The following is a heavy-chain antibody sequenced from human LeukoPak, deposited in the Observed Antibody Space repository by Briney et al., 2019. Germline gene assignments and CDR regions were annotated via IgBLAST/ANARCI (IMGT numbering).Heavy chain of an antibody. CDR1: GGSISSSSFY. CDR3: ARGGDAPHSNANDY. CDR2: IHYSGRT. J-gene: IGHJ4*02. Sequence: SETLSLTCTVSGGSISSSSFYWGWIRQPPGKGLEWIGYIHYSGRTYYNPSLKSRVTISVDTSKNQFSLKLSSVTAADTAVYYCARGGDAPHSNANDYWGQGTLVTVSS. V-gene: IGHV4-39*07. D-gene: IGHD2/OR15-2a*01.